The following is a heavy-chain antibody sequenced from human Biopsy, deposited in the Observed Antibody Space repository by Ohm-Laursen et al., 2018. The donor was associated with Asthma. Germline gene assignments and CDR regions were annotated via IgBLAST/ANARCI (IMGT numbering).Heavy chain of an antibody. V-gene: IGHV4-39*01. Sequence: TLSLTCTVSGGSITSSSYYWGWIRQPPGKGMEWIGSMYHSGSPYYHPSLKSRATISVDTSKNQLSLRMSSVTAADTAVYFCVRHQYSSSWSTFDYWGQGALVTVSS. CDR2: MYHSGSP. CDR3: VRHQYSSSWSTFDY. CDR1: GGSITSSSYY. D-gene: IGHD3-22*01. J-gene: IGHJ4*02.